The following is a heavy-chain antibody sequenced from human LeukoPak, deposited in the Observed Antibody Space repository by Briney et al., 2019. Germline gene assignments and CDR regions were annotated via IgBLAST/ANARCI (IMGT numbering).Heavy chain of an antibody. CDR3: ARNDFWVHNFFGP. V-gene: IGHV4-39*07. D-gene: IGHD3-3*01. CDR1: VGSMNRDHFY. CDR2: ISYSGKS. Sequence: PSETLSLTCDVSVGSMNRDHFYWAWIRQPPGKGLEWIGSISYSGKSEYSPSLKSRLSLSIDTSNSQVSLRLTSMTAADTAVYFCARNDFWVHNFFGPWGQGTLVIVSS. J-gene: IGHJ5*02.